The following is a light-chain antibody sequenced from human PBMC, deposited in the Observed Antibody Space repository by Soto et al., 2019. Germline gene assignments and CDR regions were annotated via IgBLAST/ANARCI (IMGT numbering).Light chain of an antibody. CDR2: SNS. CDR3: AVWDDSLNGWV. V-gene: IGLV1-44*01. CDR1: SSNIGSNT. J-gene: IGLJ3*02. Sequence: QSALTQPPSASGTPGQRVTISCSGSSSNIGSNTVNWYQQLPGTAPKLLIYSNSQRPSGVPDRFSGSKSGTSASLAISGLQSEDEADYYCAVWDDSLNGWVFGGGTKVTVL.